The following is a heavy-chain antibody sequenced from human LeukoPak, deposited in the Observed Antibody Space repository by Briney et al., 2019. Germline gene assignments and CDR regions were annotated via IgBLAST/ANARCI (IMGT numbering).Heavy chain of an antibody. J-gene: IGHJ5*02. CDR2: ISGSGGST. V-gene: IGHV3-23*01. CDR3: AKDHAYYYDSSGYYQDWFDP. CDR1: GFTFSSYA. Sequence: GGSLRPSCAASGFTFSSYAMSWVRQAPGKGLEWVSAISGSGGSTYYADSVKGRFTISRDNSKNTLYLQMNSLRAEDTAVYYCAKDHAYYYDSSGYYQDWFDPWGQGTLVTVSS. D-gene: IGHD3-22*01.